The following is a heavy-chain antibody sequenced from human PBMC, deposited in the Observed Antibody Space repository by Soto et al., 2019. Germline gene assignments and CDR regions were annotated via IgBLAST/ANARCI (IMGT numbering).Heavy chain of an antibody. J-gene: IGHJ4*02. Sequence: QVRLQESGPGLVKPSETLSLTCTVSGGSISSYYWSWIRQPPGKGLEWIGYIYYSGSTNYNPSLKSRVTISVDTSKNQFSLKLSSVTAADTAVYYCARSYIYSSGWYVEYWGQGTLVTVSS. CDR3: ARSYIYSSGWYVEY. V-gene: IGHV4-59*08. D-gene: IGHD6-19*01. CDR1: GGSISSYY. CDR2: IYYSGST.